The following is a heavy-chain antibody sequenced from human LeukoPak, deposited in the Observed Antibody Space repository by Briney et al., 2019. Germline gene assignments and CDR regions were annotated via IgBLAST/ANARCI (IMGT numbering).Heavy chain of an antibody. Sequence: GGSLRLSCAASGFTFSSYGMYWVRQAPGKGLEWVAVISYDGSNKYYADSVKGRFTISRDNSKNTLYLQMNSLRAEDTAVYYCAKGHYYDSSGSFDYWGQGTLVTVSS. D-gene: IGHD3-22*01. CDR3: AKGHYYDSSGSFDY. CDR1: GFTFSSYG. J-gene: IGHJ4*02. CDR2: ISYDGSNK. V-gene: IGHV3-30*18.